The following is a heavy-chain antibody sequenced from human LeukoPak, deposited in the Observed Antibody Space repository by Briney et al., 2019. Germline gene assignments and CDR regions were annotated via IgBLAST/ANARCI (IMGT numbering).Heavy chain of an antibody. CDR2: VRGSGSDK. J-gene: IGHJ4*02. CDR1: GFTFSTYA. Sequence: GGSLRLSCAVSGFTFSTYAMSWVRQAPGKGLEWVSAVRGSGSDKYYADSVKGRFTISRDNSKSTLYLQMNTLRAEDTALYYCAKRIEAAGPYFDSWGQGTLVTVSS. V-gene: IGHV3-23*01. CDR3: AKRIEAAGPYFDS. D-gene: IGHD6-13*01.